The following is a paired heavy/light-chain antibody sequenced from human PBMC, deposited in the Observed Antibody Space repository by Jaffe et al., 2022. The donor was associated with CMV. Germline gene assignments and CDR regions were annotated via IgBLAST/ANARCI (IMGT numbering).Heavy chain of an antibody. J-gene: IGHJ4*02. CDR2: ISFDGSNK. CDR3: AKSCGSYCLDY. Sequence: QVQLVESGGGVVQPGRSLRLSCAASGFTFGSYALHWVRQTPGKGLEWVALISFDGSNKYYADSVKGRFTISRDNSKNTLYLQMNSLRAEDTAVYYCAKSCGSYCLDYWGQGTLVTVSS. V-gene: IGHV3-30*18. CDR1: GFTFGSYA. D-gene: IGHD1-26*01.
Light chain of an antibody. CDR3: QQYNNWPPLT. Sequence: EIVMTQSPATLSVSPGERATLSCRASQSVSSNLAWYQQKPGQAPRLLIYGASARATGVPDRFSGTGSGTEFTLTISSLQSEDFAVYYCQQYNNWPPLTFGGGTKVEIK. CDR1: QSVSSN. J-gene: IGKJ4*01. CDR2: GAS. V-gene: IGKV3-15*01.